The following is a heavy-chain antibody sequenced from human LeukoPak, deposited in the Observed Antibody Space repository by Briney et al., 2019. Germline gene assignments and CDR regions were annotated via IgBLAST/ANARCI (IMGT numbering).Heavy chain of an antibody. V-gene: IGHV4-31*03. CDR2: IYYSGST. J-gene: IGHJ5*02. D-gene: IGHD3-3*01. CDR1: GGSISSGGYY. CDR3: ARDLVDFWSGYNWFDP. Sequence: PSETLSLTCTVSGGSISSGGYYWSWIRQHPGKGLEWIGYIYYSGSTYYNPSLKSRVTISVDTSKNQFSLKLSSVTAADTAVYYCARDLVDFWSGYNWFDPWGQGTLVTVSS.